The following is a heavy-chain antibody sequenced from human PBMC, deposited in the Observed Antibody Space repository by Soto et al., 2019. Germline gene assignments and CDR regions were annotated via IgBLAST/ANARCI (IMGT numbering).Heavy chain of an antibody. V-gene: IGHV4-59*01. Sequence: PSETLSLTCTVSGGSMSSNYWTWIRQSPGKGLEWIGYIYYTGSTKYNPSLKSRVTISLDTSKNQFSLRLTSVTSADTAVYYCARGGSYGDFFDYWGHGALVTVSS. D-gene: IGHD4-17*01. CDR2: IYYTGST. CDR3: ARGGSYGDFFDY. J-gene: IGHJ4*01. CDR1: GGSMSSNY.